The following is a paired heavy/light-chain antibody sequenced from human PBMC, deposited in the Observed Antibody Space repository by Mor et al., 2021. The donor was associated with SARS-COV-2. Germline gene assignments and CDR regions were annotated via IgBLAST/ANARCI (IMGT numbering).Light chain of an antibody. CDR2: GAS. CDR1: QTVSSRY. V-gene: IGKV3-20*01. Sequence: EIVLTQSPGTLSLSPGERATLSCGASQTVSSRYLAWYQQKPGQAPRLLIYGASSRATGIPDRFSGSGSGTDFTLTISRLEPEDFAVYYCQQYSRSITFGQGTRLEIK. J-gene: IGKJ5*01. CDR3: QQYSRSIT.
Heavy chain of an antibody. CDR3: ARLRTHATVPPGYFAQ. V-gene: IGHV5-51*01. D-gene: IGHD4-17*01. Sequence: EVQLVQSGAEVKKPGESLKISCKASGYSFTSYWIGWVRQMPGKGLEWMGIIYPGDSDTKYGPSFQGQVTISADKSTSTAYLQWNSLKASDTAMYYCARLRTHATVPPGYFAQWGQGTLVTVSS. CDR2: IYPGDSDT. J-gene: IGHJ4*02. CDR1: GYSFTSYW.